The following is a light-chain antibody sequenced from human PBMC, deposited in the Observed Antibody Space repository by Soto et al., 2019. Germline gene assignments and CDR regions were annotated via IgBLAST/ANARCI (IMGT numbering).Light chain of an antibody. V-gene: IGKV1-39*01. CDR3: QQSYSTPLFT. CDR2: AAS. Sequence: DIQMTQSPSSLSASVGDRVTITCRASQSISSYLNWYQQKPGKAPKLLIYAASSLQSGVPPRFRGSGSGTDFTLTISSLQPEDFATYYCQQSYSTPLFTFGPGTKVDIK. CDR1: QSISSY. J-gene: IGKJ3*01.